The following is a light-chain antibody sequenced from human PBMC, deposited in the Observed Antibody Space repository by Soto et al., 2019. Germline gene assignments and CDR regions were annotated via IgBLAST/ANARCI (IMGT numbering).Light chain of an antibody. CDR3: QQYSTYRM. CDR1: QSISSW. Sequence: DIQMTQSPSTLSASVGDRVTITCRASQSISSWLAWYQQKPGKAPKLLIYKASSLQSGVPSRFSGSGSGTEFSLTISSLQPDDFATYYHQQYSTYRMFGQGTKVEIK. J-gene: IGKJ1*01. V-gene: IGKV1-5*03. CDR2: KAS.